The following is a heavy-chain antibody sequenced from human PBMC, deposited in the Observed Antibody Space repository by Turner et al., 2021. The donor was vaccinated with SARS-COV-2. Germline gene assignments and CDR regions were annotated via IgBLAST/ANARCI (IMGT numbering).Heavy chain of an antibody. CDR3: ARGHCTGGRCDYYYGMDV. CDR2: FNSDGNYI. Sequence: EVELVESGGGLVQPGGSLRLSCAASGFPLSTFWMHWVRQAPGKGLVWVSRFNSDGNYISYADSVRGRFTISRDSAKTTLFLQMNSLRAEDTAVYYCARGHCTGGRCDYYYGMDVWGQGTTVTVSS. V-gene: IGHV3-74*01. J-gene: IGHJ6*02. CDR1: GFPLSTFW. D-gene: IGHD2-15*01.